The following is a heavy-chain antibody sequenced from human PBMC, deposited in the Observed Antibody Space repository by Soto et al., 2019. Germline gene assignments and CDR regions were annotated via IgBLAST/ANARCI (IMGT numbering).Heavy chain of an antibody. CDR3: SRQGPVFRPVTDFLWYVDV. D-gene: IGHD3-9*01. V-gene: IGHV3-73*02. J-gene: IGHJ2*01. Sequence: EMQLVESGGGLVRPGGSLKLSCAASGFTFSAFNVHWVRQAPGKGLEWIGHIGGKANSYGTTCAASVKGRFTISRDDSKNTAYLQMNSLKTEDTAVYYCSRQGPVFRPVTDFLWYVDVWGRGTPVTVSS. CDR2: IGGKANSYGT. CDR1: GFTFSAFN.